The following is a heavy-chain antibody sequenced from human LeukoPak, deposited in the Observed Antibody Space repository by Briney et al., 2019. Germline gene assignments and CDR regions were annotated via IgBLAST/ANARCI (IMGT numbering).Heavy chain of an antibody. CDR3: ARDGAYGSGISFDY. CDR2: IYYSGST. J-gene: IGHJ4*02. V-gene: IGHV4-61*01. CDR1: GDSISSSSYY. Sequence: SETLSLTCTVSGDSISSSSYYWSWIRQPPGKGLEWIGYIYYSGSTNYNPSLKSRVTISVDTSKNQFSLKLSSVTAADTAVYYCARDGAYGSGISFDYWGQGTLVTVSS. D-gene: IGHD3-10*01.